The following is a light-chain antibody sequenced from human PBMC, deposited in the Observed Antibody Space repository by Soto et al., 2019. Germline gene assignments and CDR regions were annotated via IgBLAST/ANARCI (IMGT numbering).Light chain of an antibody. CDR3: QSYHSSLSGYVV. CDR2: GNS. J-gene: IGLJ2*01. CDR1: RSNIGAGYD. Sequence: QSVLTQPPSVSGAPGQRVTISWTGSRSNIGAGYDVHWYQQLPGTAPKLLIYGNSNRPSGVPDRFSGSKSGTSASLAITGLQAEDEADYYCQSYHSSLSGYVVFGGGTKLTVL. V-gene: IGLV1-40*01.